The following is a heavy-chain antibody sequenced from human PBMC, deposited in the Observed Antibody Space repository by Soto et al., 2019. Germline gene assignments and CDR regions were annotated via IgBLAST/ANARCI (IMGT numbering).Heavy chain of an antibody. CDR3: ARVTTFYDTLTSSYALNYFDY. D-gene: IGHD3-9*01. CDR2: IYAGGNT. CDR1: GFSVTSNY. Sequence: PGGSLRLSCAASGFSVTSNYMTWVRQAPGKGLECVSVIYAGGNTYYPDSVKGRFTISSDNSKNTLFLQMNNLRAEDTAVYYCARVTTFYDTLTSSYALNYFDYWGQGTRVTVSS. J-gene: IGHJ4*02. V-gene: IGHV3-53*01.